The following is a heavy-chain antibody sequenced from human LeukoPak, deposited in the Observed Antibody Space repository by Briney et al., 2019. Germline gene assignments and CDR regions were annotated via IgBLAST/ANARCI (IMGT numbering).Heavy chain of an antibody. CDR2: ISAYNGNT. CDR1: GYTFTSYG. J-gene: IGHJ1*01. CDR3: ARFNEDIAVAGTGEGFQH. D-gene: IGHD6-19*01. V-gene: IGHV1-18*01. Sequence: GASVKVSCKASGYTFTSYGISGVRQAPGQGLEWMGWISAYNGNTNYAQKLQGRVTMTTDTSTSTAYMELRSLRSDDTAVYYCARFNEDIAVAGTGEGFQHWGQGTLVTVSS.